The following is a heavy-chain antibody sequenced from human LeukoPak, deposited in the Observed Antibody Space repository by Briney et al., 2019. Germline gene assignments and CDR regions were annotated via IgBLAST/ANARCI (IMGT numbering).Heavy chain of an antibody. CDR2: ISYSGST. CDR3: ARAAAGSSKYDY. J-gene: IGHJ4*02. Sequence: SETLSLTCSVSGGSTSTYYWGWIRQPPGKVLEWIGYISYSGSTNYNPSLKNRVTISIDTSKSQFSLNLNSVTAADTAVYYCARAAAGSSKYDYWGQGILVTVSS. V-gene: IGHV4-59*12. D-gene: IGHD6-13*01. CDR1: GGSTSTYY.